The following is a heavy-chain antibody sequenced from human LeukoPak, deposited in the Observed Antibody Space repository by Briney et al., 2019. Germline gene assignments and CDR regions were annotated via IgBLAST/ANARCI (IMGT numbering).Heavy chain of an antibody. CDR1: EFTFDDYA. Sequence: PGGSLRLSCAASEFTFDDYAMHWVRQAPGKGLEWVSGISWNSGIIDYADSVKGRFTISRDNAENPLYLQMNSLRAEDTALYYCAKDIDRYRSSSDFFDYWGQGTLVTVSS. V-gene: IGHV3-9*01. CDR2: ISWNSGII. D-gene: IGHD6-6*01. CDR3: AKDIDRYRSSSDFFDY. J-gene: IGHJ4*02.